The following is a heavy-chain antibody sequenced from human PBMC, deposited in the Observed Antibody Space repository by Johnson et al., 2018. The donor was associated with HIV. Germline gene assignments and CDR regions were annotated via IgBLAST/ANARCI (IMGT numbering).Heavy chain of an antibody. CDR3: AKYIGATLDALDI. CDR1: GFTFSSYA. D-gene: IGHD3-10*01. Sequence: EVQLVESGGGVVQPGRSLRLSCAASGFTFSSYAMHWVRQAPGKGLEWVSAISGSGGSTYYADSVKGRFTISRDNSKNTLYLQMNSLRAEDTAIYYCAKYIGATLDALDIWGQGTMVTVSA. CDR2: ISGSGGST. J-gene: IGHJ3*02. V-gene: IGHV3-23*04.